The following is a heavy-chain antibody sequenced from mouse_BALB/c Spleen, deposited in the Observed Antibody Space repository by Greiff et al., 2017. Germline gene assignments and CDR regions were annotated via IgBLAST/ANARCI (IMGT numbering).Heavy chain of an antibody. J-gene: IGHJ3*01. CDR2: INPSSGYT. CDR3: ARDYGSSPFAY. CDR1: GYTFTSYT. D-gene: IGHD1-1*01. Sequence: QVQLQQSAAELARPGASVKMSCKASGYTFTSYTMHWVKQRPGQGLEWIGYINPSSGYTEYNQKFKDKTTLTADKSSSTAYMQLSSLTSEDSAVYYCARDYGSSPFAYWGQGTLVTVSA. V-gene: IGHV1-4*02.